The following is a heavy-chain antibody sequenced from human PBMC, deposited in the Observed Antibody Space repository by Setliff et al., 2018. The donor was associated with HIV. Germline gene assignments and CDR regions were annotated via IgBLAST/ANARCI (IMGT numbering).Heavy chain of an antibody. J-gene: IGHJ4*02. D-gene: IGHD6-13*01. CDR2: ISAYNGNT. CDR1: GYTFTSYA. CDR3: AREVLGGSSWYRFYFDY. V-gene: IGHV1-18*01. Sequence: ASVKVSCKAPGYTFTSYAIHWVRQAPGQSLEWMGWISAYNGNTNYAQKVQGRVTMTTDTSTSTAYMELRSLRSDDTAVYYCAREVLGGSSWYRFYFDYWGRGTLVTVSS.